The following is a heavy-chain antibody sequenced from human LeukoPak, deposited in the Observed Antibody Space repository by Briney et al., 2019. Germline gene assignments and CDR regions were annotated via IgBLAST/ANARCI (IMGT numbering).Heavy chain of an antibody. J-gene: IGHJ4*02. Sequence: SETLSLTCTVSGGSISFSSDYWGWIRQPPGKGLEWIGDIYYSGTTNYNPSLKSRVTMSVDTSKNQFSLRLNSATAADTAVYYCARRLSTRSYYLDDWGQGTLVTVSS. CDR2: IYYSGTT. D-gene: IGHD2/OR15-2a*01. CDR1: GGSISFSSDY. V-gene: IGHV4-39*01. CDR3: ARRLSTRSYYLDD.